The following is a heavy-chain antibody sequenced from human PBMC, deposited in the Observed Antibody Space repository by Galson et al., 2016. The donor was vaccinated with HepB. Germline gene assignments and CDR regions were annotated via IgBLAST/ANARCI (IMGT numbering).Heavy chain of an antibody. CDR3: ARGFRGSTGFDEHLDL. D-gene: IGHD5-12*01. V-gene: IGHV4-39*07. CDR1: GGSVSSSSYY. J-gene: IGHJ5*02. CDR2: IYYSGST. Sequence: SETLSLTCTVSGGSVSSSSYYWGWIRQPPGKGLEWIGYIYYSGSTYYNPSLKSRVTISLDPSMSQFSLKVSSLTAADTALYYCARGFRGSTGFDEHLDLWGQGVLVTVSS.